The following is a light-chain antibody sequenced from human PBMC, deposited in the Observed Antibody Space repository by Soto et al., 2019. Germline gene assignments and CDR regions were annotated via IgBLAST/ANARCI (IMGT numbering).Light chain of an antibody. V-gene: IGLV2-14*01. Sequence: QSALTQPASVSGSPGQPITISCTGTSSDVGGYNYVSWYQQHSGKAPKLMIYEVSNRPSGVSNRFSGSKSGNTASLTISGLQAEDEDDYYCSSYTSSSPHVVFGGGTKLTVL. CDR3: SSYTSSSPHVV. J-gene: IGLJ2*01. CDR2: EVS. CDR1: SSDVGGYNY.